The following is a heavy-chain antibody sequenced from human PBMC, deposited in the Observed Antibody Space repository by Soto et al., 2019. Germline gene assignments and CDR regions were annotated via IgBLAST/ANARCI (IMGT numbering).Heavy chain of an antibody. D-gene: IGHD3-10*01. Sequence: PGGSLRLSCAASGFTFSSYAMSWVRQAPGKGLEWVSTISGSGSSTYYPDSVKGRFTISRDNSKNKLYLQMNSLRVEDTAVYYCAKDPNYYRSPSLGYWGQGTLVTVSS. CDR1: GFTFSSYA. CDR2: ISGSGSST. J-gene: IGHJ4*02. V-gene: IGHV3-23*01. CDR3: AKDPNYYRSPSLGY.